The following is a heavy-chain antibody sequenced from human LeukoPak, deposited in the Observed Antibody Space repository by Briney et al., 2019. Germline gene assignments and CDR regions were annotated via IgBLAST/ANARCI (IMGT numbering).Heavy chain of an antibody. Sequence: SVKVSCKASGYSFVLYGISWVRQAPGQGLEWMGGIIPIFGTANYAQKFQGRVTITADESTSTAYMELSSLRSEDTAVYYCARSLPLAYCGGDCYPNYYMDVWGKGTTVTISS. J-gene: IGHJ6*03. CDR3: ARSLPLAYCGGDCYPNYYMDV. CDR2: IIPIFGTA. D-gene: IGHD2-21*02. V-gene: IGHV1-69*13. CDR1: GYSFVLYG.